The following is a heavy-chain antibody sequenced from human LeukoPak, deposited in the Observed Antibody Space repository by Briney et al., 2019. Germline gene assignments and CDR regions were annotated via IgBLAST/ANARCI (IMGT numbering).Heavy chain of an antibody. CDR3: ARGGYSYGYDY. D-gene: IGHD5-18*01. CDR1: GFTVNNNY. J-gene: IGHJ4*02. Sequence: GGSLRLSCAASGFTVNNNYMSCVRHAPGKGLEWVSVIYSGGSTYYADSVKGRFTISRDNSKNTLYLQMNSLRAEDTAVYYCARGGYSYGYDYWGQGTLVTVSS. V-gene: IGHV3-53*01. CDR2: IYSGGST.